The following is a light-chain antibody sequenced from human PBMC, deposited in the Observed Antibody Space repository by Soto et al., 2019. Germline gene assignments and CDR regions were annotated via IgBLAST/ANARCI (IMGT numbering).Light chain of an antibody. CDR3: RSYAGSNTYV. V-gene: IGLV2-8*01. Sequence: SALTQPPSASGSPGQSVTISCTGTKNDIGVYDFVSWYQHHPGKAPRLIIYEVVQRPSGVPDRFSGSTSGNTASLTVSGLQAADEADYFCRSYAGSNTYVFGSGTKVTVL. J-gene: IGLJ1*01. CDR1: KNDIGVYDF. CDR2: EVV.